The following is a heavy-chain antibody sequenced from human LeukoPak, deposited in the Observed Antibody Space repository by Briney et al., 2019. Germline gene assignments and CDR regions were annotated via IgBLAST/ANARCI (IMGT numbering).Heavy chain of an antibody. CDR3: ARGSGSYYRRRYFDY. V-gene: IGHV1-8*01. D-gene: IGHD1-26*01. Sequence: XSVKVSCKASGYTFTSYDINWVRQAPGQGLEWMGWMNPNSGNTGYAQKFQGRVTMTRNTSISTAYMELSSLRSEDTAVYYCARGSGSYYRRRYFDYWGQGTLVTVSS. CDR2: MNPNSGNT. CDR1: GYTFTSYD. J-gene: IGHJ4*02.